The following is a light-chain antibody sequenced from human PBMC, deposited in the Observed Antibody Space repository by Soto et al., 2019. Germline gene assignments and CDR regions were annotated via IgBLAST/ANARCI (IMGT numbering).Light chain of an antibody. CDR2: DVH. Sequence: QSVLTQPASVSGSPGQSITISCTGARTDVDGHDYVSWYQQHPGQPPKLIIFDVHNRPSGVSGRYSGSKSGDTASLTISGLQAEDDAVYHCCSYTAYAPFFVFGTGTKVTV. J-gene: IGLJ1*01. V-gene: IGLV2-14*03. CDR3: CSYTAYAPFFV. CDR1: RTDVDGHDY.